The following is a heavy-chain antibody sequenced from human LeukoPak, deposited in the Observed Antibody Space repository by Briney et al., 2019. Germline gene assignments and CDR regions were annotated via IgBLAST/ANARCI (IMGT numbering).Heavy chain of an antibody. CDR2: IYHSGST. CDR3: ARLISGSSGYYHYYYYYYYMDV. J-gene: IGHJ6*03. CDR1: GYSISSGYY. D-gene: IGHD3-22*01. Sequence: SETLSLTCAVSGYSISSGYYWGWIRQPPGKGLEWIGSIYHSGSTYYNPSLKSRVTISVDTSKNQFSLKLSSVTAADTAVYYCARLISGSSGYYHYYYYYYYMDVWGKGTKVTVSS. V-gene: IGHV4-38-2*01.